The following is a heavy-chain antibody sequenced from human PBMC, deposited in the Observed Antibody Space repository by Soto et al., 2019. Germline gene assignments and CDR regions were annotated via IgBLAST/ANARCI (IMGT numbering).Heavy chain of an antibody. CDR2: SYQTGGSA. V-gene: IGHV4-4*02. J-gene: IGHJ6*02. Sequence: QVQLQESGPGQVKPSGTLSLTCVVSGVSISSNNWWRWVRQPPGKGLEWIGESYQTGGSANYNPSLKSRVTISVDTSKNQFSLKLRSVTAADTAVYYCARREVVIGHYYGLDVWGPGTTVTVSS. CDR1: GVSISSNNW. D-gene: IGHD3-22*01. CDR3: ARREVVIGHYYGLDV.